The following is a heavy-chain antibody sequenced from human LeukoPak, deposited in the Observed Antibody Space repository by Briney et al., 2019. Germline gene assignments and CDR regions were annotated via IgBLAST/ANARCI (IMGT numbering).Heavy chain of an antibody. CDR2: IEQDGSEK. J-gene: IGHJ4*02. CDR3: ASPIYSFSSSSAFDY. D-gene: IGHD6-6*01. V-gene: IGHV3-7*01. Sequence: GGSLRPSCAASGFTFSSYWMNWVRQAPGKGLEWVANIEQDGSEKHYVDSVKGRFIISRDNAKNSLYLQMDSLRAEDTAVYYCASPIYSFSSSSAFDYWGQGTLVTVSS. CDR1: GFTFSSYW.